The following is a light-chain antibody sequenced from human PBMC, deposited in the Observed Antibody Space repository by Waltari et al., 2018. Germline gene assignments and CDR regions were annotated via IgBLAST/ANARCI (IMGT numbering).Light chain of an antibody. Sequence: QTILTQPHSASGTPGQRVTVSCSGDNSNIGKNTVNWYQQLPGTAPKLLIHRDNQRPSGVPDRFSGSRSGTSASLAISGLRPDDEASYYCATWDDRQSGVVFGGGTTLTVL. V-gene: IGLV1-44*01. J-gene: IGLJ2*01. CDR2: RDN. CDR3: ATWDDRQSGVV. CDR1: NSNIGKNT.